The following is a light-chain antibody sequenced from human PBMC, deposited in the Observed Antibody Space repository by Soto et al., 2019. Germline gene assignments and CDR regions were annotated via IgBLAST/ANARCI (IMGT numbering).Light chain of an antibody. J-gene: IGLJ3*02. CDR1: SSDVGAYKY. CDR2: EVT. CDR3: PSHVGNAIWV. Sequence: QSALTQPPSASGSPGQSVTISCTGTSSDVGAYKYVSWYQQYPVKAPKLMIYEVTNLPSGVPDCFSGSKSCNTASLTVSGLHSEYEADYYCPSHVGNAIWVFGGGTKVTVL. V-gene: IGLV2-8*01.